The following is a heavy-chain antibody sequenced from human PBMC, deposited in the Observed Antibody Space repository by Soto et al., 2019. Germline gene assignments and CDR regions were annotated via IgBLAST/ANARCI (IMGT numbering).Heavy chain of an antibody. Sequence: GGSQILSCTVFGLTVSGKKYFAWVRQAPGKGLEWVSALYDVDGTYYADSVKGRFTTSGDSSKTSVYLQMNSLRPDDTAVYFCATWHQREHAYDIWGQGTAVTGSS. CDR2: LYDVDGT. D-gene: IGHD1-1*01. CDR1: GLTVSGKKY. CDR3: ATWHQREHAYDI. J-gene: IGHJ3*02. V-gene: IGHV3-53*01.